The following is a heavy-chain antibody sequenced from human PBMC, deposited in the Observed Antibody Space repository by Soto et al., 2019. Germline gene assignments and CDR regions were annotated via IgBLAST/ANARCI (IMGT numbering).Heavy chain of an antibody. CDR3: ARLATATPPYYFDY. Sequence: QVQLVRSGADVKKPGASVRVSCKGSGYTLTGYYVHWVRQAPGQGFEWMGVISPSGGTTSYAQKFQDRVTMTRDTSTSTVYMELSSLRSEDTAVYYCARLATATPPYYFDYWGQGTLVTVSS. V-gene: IGHV1-46*01. CDR2: ISPSGGTT. CDR1: GYTLTGYY. J-gene: IGHJ4*02.